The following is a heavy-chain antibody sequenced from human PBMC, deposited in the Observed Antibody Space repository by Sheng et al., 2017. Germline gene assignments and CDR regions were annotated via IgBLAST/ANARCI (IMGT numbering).Heavy chain of an antibody. Sequence: QVQLVQSGAEVKKPGASVKVSCKASGYTFTSYYMYWVRQAPGQGLEWMGIINPSGGSTSYAQKFQGRVTMTRDTSTSTVYMELSSLRSADTAVYYCARAVWSALPPTYWGQGTLVTVSS. D-gene: IGHD3-3*01. V-gene: IGHV1-46*01. J-gene: IGHJ4*02. CDR3: ARAVWSALPPTY. CDR1: GYTFTSYY. CDR2: INPSGGST.